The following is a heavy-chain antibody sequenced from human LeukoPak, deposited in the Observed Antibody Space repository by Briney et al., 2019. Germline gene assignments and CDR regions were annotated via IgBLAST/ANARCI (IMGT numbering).Heavy chain of an antibody. V-gene: IGHV4-59*01. J-gene: IGHJ3*02. Sequence: SETLSLTCTVSGGSISSYYWSWIRQPPGKGLEWIGYIYYSGSTNYNPSLKSRVTIPVDTSKNQFSLKLSSVTAADTAVYYCASHYDSSGYEAFDIWGQGTMVTVSS. CDR1: GGSISSYY. D-gene: IGHD3-22*01. CDR3: ASHYDSSGYEAFDI. CDR2: IYYSGST.